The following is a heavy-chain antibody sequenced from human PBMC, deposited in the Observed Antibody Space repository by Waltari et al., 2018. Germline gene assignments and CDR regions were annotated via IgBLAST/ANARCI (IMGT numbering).Heavy chain of an antibody. V-gene: IGHV3-30*02. CDR3: AKVEASVTTYDAFDV. CDR2: IEYNGNNK. J-gene: IGHJ3*01. D-gene: IGHD4-17*01. CDR1: GFTFHTYG. Sequence: QVQLVESGGGVVQPGGSLRLSCVASGFTFHTYGMHWVRQAPGKGLEWVAFIEYNGNNKYYADSVKGRFTISRDSSKNTMYLQMVSLRPDDTAVYYCAKVEASVTTYDAFDVWGQGTMVTVSS.